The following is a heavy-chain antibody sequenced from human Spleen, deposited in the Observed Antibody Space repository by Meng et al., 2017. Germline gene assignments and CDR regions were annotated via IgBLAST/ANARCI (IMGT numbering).Heavy chain of an antibody. V-gene: IGHV3-7*01. Sequence: GEALKISWAAAGFTFSSYWMSWGRQAPGKGLEWVANIKQDGSEKYYVDSVKGRFTISRNNAKNSLYRQMNSLRAEDTAVYYCARDRGLIWVGELSFQHWGQGTLVTVSS. D-gene: IGHD3-10*01. CDR1: GFTFSSYW. CDR2: IKQDGSEK. J-gene: IGHJ1*01. CDR3: ARDRGLIWVGELSFQH.